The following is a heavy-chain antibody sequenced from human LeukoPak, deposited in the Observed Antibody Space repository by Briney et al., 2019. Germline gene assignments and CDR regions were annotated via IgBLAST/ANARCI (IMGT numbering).Heavy chain of an antibody. CDR3: TSPGRNYYYYKGVDV. Sequence: GGSLRLSCAASGFTFSDAWMTWVRQAPGKGLEWVGRIKSKTDGGTIDYAAPVKGRFTISRDDSKNTLYLQMSSLKIEDTAVYYCTSPGRNYYYYKGVDVWGQGTTVTVSS. J-gene: IGHJ6*02. CDR1: GFTFSDAW. CDR2: IKSKTDGGTI. D-gene: IGHD1-1*01. V-gene: IGHV3-15*01.